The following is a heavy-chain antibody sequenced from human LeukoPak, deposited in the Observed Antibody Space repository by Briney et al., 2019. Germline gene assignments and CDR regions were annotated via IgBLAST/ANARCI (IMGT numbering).Heavy chain of an antibody. CDR3: ARAYGSGSYYNQQTEDY. J-gene: IGHJ4*02. D-gene: IGHD3-10*01. V-gene: IGHV3-74*01. Sequence: GSLRLSCAASGFTFSSYWMHWVRQAPGKGLVWVSRINSDGSSTSYADSVKGRFTISRDNAKNSLYLQMNSLRAEDTAVYYCARAYGSGSYYNQQTEDYWGQGTLVTVSS. CDR1: GFTFSSYW. CDR2: INSDGSST.